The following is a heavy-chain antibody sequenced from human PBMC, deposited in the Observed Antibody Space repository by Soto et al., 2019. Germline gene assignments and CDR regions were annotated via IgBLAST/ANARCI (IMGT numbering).Heavy chain of an antibody. D-gene: IGHD3-9*01. J-gene: IGHJ6*01. CDR2: ISSSSSYI. CDR3: ARDCGPTIRTEPCSYYYGMDV. V-gene: IGHV3-21*01. Sequence: SWGSLRLSCAASGFTFSSYSMNWVRQAPGKGLEWVSSISSSSSYIYYADSVKGRFTISKEKTKNSLYLQMNSLRAEDTAVYYCARDCGPTIRTEPCSYYYGMDVWRQGTTVTVSS. CDR1: GFTFSSYS.